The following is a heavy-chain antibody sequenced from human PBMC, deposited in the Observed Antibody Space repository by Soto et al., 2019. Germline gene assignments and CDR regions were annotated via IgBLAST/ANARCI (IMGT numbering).Heavy chain of an antibody. CDR2: IYSGGST. CDR3: ARVNFWSGYYGDP. D-gene: IGHD3-3*01. V-gene: IGHV3-53*01. J-gene: IGHJ5*02. Sequence: GGSLRLSCAASGFTVSSNYMSWVRQAPGKGLEWVSVIYSGGSTYYADSVKGRFTISRDNSKNTLYLQMNSLRAEDTAVYYCARVNFWSGYYGDPWGQGTLVTVSS. CDR1: GFTVSSNY.